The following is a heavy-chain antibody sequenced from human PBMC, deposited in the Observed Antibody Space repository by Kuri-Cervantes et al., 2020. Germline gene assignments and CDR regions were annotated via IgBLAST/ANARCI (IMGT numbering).Heavy chain of an antibody. D-gene: IGHD3-22*01. J-gene: IGHJ6*02. CDR1: GGSISSYY. Sequence: LRLSCTVSGGSISSYYWSWSRQPAGQGLEWNGRIYTSGSTNYNPSLKSRVTMSVDTSKNQFSLKLSSVTAADTAVCYCASSYDSSGYYYRHYYYGMDVWGQGTTVTVSS. CDR3: ASSYDSSGYYYRHYYYGMDV. CDR2: IYTSGST. V-gene: IGHV4-4*07.